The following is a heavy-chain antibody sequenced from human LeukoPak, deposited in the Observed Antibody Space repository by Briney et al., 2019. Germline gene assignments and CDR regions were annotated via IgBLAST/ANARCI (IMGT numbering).Heavy chain of an antibody. CDR2: ISNSGSTI. CDR3: ARPGKTLTTRFDP. D-gene: IGHD4-11*01. Sequence: AGGSLRLSCAASGFTFSDYYMSWIRQAPGKGLEWVSYISNSGSTIYYADSVKGRFTISRDNAKNSLYLQMNSLRAEDTAVYYCARPGKTLTTRFDPWGQGTLVTVSS. V-gene: IGHV3-11*01. J-gene: IGHJ5*02. CDR1: GFTFSDYY.